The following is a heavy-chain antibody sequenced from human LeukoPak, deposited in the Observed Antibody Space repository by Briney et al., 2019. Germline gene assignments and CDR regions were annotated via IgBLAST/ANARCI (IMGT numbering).Heavy chain of an antibody. J-gene: IGHJ5*02. Sequence: SETLSLTCAVYGGSFSGYYWSWIRQPPGKGLEWIGEINHSGSTNHNPSLKSRVTISVDTSKNQFSLKLSSVTAADTAVYYCARRGSYYKGLNWFDPWGQGTLVTVSS. CDR1: GGSFSGYY. CDR3: ARRGSYYKGLNWFDP. V-gene: IGHV4-34*01. CDR2: INHSGST. D-gene: IGHD3-10*01.